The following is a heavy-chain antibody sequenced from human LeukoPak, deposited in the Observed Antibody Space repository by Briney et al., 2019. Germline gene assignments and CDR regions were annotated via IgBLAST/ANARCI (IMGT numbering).Heavy chain of an antibody. CDR2: ISAYNGNT. CDR3: ATGLRLVASYYYYYMDV. CDR1: GYTFTSYG. V-gene: IGHV1-18*01. J-gene: IGHJ6*03. D-gene: IGHD5-12*01. Sequence: ASVKVSCKASGYTFTSYGISWVRQAPGQGLEWMGWISAYNGNTNYAQKLQGRVTMTTDTSTSTAYMELRSLRSDDTAVYYYATGLRLVASYYYYYMDVWGKGTTVTVSS.